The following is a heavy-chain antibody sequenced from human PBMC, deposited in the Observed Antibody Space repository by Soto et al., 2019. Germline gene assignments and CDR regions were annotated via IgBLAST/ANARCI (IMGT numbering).Heavy chain of an antibody. CDR1: GGSISSGGYY. CDR2: IYYSGST. J-gene: IGHJ4*02. Sequence: QVQLQESGPGLVKPSQSLSLTCTVSGGSISSGGYYWTWIRPHPGEGLEWIGYIYYSGSTHYNPSLRSRVTIAVDTSKNHFSLKLSSVTAADAAVYYCARHPPGRAAQDYWGQGTLVTVSS. V-gene: IGHV4-31*03. D-gene: IGHD6-25*01. CDR3: ARHPPGRAAQDY.